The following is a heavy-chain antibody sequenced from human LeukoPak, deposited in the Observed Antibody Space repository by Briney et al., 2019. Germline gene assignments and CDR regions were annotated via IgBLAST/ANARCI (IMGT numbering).Heavy chain of an antibody. CDR2: ISYDVNNK. D-gene: IGHD1-26*01. Sequence: GGSLRLSCAASGFTFSNYAMHWVRQAPDKGLEWVAVISYDVNNKYYADSVQGRFTISRDNSKNTLYLQMNSLRAEDTAIYYCAREGGIPGAEEFDSRGQGTLVTVSS. V-gene: IGHV3-30-3*01. CDR1: GFTFSNYA. J-gene: IGHJ4*02. CDR3: AREGGIPGAEEFDS.